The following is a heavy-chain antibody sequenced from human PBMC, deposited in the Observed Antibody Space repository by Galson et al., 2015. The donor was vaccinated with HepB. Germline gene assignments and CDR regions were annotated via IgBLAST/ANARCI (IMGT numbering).Heavy chain of an antibody. Sequence: LRLSCAASGFTFNDYNMIWVRQAPGKGLEWVSSINSDSTYIYYADSVRGRFTISRDNAKNSLYLQMNSLRVEDTAIYYCARDPPLRAPFDYWGQGTLVTVSS. CDR1: GFTFNDYN. CDR3: ARDPPLRAPFDY. J-gene: IGHJ4*02. CDR2: INSDSTYI. V-gene: IGHV3-21*01.